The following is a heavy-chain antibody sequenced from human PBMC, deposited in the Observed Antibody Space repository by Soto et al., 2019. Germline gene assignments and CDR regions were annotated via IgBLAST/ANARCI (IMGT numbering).Heavy chain of an antibody. D-gene: IGHD3-9*01. J-gene: IGHJ4*02. CDR1: GFSFAGYA. Sequence: XVSLLLSCAASGFSFAGYALTWVRLAPGKGLEWVASISGGGGSTYYADSVKGRFSISRDNSNRMVYLQMGSLTAGDTAVYYCAKTETFNGYYNAFDYWGQGTRVTVSS. V-gene: IGHV3-23*01. CDR2: ISGGGGST. CDR3: AKTETFNGYYNAFDY.